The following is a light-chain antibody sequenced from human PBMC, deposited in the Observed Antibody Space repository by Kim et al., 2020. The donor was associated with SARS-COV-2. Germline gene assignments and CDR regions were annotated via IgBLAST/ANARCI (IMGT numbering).Light chain of an antibody. CDR2: KAS. V-gene: IGKV1-5*03. CDR3: QQYRSYPWT. J-gene: IGKJ1*01. CDR1: RNVDDC. Sequence: AAVGDRVTITCRASRNVDDCLAWYQQKPGGAPKLLIFKASTLKSGVPSRFSGSGYGTEFTLTINSLQPDDFGTYYCQQYRSYPWTFGQGTKVDIK.